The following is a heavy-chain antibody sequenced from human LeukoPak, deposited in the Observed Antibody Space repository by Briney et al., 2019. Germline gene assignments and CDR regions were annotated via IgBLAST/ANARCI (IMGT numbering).Heavy chain of an antibody. CDR3: AGLQGLRLNY. D-gene: IGHD5-12*01. Sequence: PSETLSLTCTVSGGSISSYYWSWIRQPPGKGLEWVGYIYYSGSTNYNPSLKSRVTISVDTSKNQFSLKLSSVTAADTAVYYCAGLQGLRLNYWGQGTLVTVSS. CDR2: IYYSGST. CDR1: GGSISSYY. V-gene: IGHV4-59*08. J-gene: IGHJ4*02.